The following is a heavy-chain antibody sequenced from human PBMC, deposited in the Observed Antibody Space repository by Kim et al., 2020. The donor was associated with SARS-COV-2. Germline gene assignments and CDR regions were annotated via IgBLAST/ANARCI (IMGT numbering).Heavy chain of an antibody. CDR2: IYTSGST. CDR3: ARERASGWYPTTNWFDP. V-gene: IGHV4-61*02. J-gene: IGHJ5*02. Sequence: SETLSLTCTVSGGSISSGSYYWSWIRQPAGKGLEWIGRIYTSGSTNYNPSLKSRVTISVDTSKNQFSLKLSSVTAADTAVYYCARERASGWYPTTNWFDPWGQGTLVTVSS. D-gene: IGHD6-19*01. CDR1: GGSISSGSYY.